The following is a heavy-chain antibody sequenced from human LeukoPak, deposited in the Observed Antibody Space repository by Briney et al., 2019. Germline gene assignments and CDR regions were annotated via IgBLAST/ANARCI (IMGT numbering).Heavy chain of an antibody. CDR2: INPDSGHA. D-gene: IGHD3-3*01. CDR3: ARVPPGPYDDFWSGFDP. Sequence: ASVKVSCKTSGYTSDFMKYGVAWVRQAPGQGLEWMGWINPDSGHANYAQKFQGRVTITTDESTSTAYMELSSLRSEDTAVYYCARVPPGPYDDFWSGFDPWGQGTLVTVSS. CDR1: GYTSDFMKYG. J-gene: IGHJ5*02. V-gene: IGHV1-18*01.